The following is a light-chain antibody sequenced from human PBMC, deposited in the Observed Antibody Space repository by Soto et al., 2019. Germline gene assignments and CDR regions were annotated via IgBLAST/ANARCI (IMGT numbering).Light chain of an antibody. V-gene: IGKV3D-15*01. CDR2: GAS. Sequence: EIVPTHSPAPLFPSPVDSHTVSCMASQSVSSYLAWYQQKPGQAPRLLIYGASSRATGIPDRFSGSGSGTEFTLTIRSLQSEDFAVYYCQQYHNWPPITFGKGTRLEIK. CDR3: QQYHNWPPIT. J-gene: IGKJ5*01. CDR1: QSVSSY.